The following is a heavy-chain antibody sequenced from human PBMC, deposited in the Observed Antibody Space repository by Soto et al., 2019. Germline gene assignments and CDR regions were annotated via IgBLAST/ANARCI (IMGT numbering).Heavy chain of an antibody. Sequence: XSVKVSCKASGYTFTCYYMHWVRQAPGQGLEWMGWINPNSGGTNYAQKFQGWVTMTRDTSISTAYTELSRLRSDDTAVYYCAREGSYGYYFDYWGQGALVTVSS. J-gene: IGHJ4*02. CDR1: GYTFTCYY. CDR2: INPNSGGT. CDR3: AREGSYGYYFDY. V-gene: IGHV1-2*04. D-gene: IGHD5-18*01.